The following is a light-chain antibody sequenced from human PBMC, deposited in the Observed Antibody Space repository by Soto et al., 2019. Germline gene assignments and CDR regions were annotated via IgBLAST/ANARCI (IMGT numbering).Light chain of an antibody. Sequence: QSALTQPASVSGSPGQSITISCTGTSSDVGGYNYVSWYQQHPGKAPKLMIYDVSNRPLGVSNRFSGSKSGNTASLTISGLQAEDEADYYCSSYTSSSTQVFGTGTKLTVL. CDR2: DVS. V-gene: IGLV2-14*01. CDR3: SSYTSSSTQV. CDR1: SSDVGGYNY. J-gene: IGLJ1*01.